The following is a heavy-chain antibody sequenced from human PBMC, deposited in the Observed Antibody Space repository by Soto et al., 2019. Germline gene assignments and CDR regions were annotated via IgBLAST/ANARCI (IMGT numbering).Heavy chain of an antibody. CDR3: AREVVITNWFDP. V-gene: IGHV4-59*01. CDR2: IYYSGST. Sequence: SETLSLTCTVSGGSISGYYWSWIRQPPGKGLEWIGYIYYSGSTNYNPSLKSRVTISVDTSKNQFSLKLSSVTAADTAVYYCAREVVITNWFDPWGQGTLVTVSS. CDR1: GGSISGYY. J-gene: IGHJ5*02. D-gene: IGHD3-22*01.